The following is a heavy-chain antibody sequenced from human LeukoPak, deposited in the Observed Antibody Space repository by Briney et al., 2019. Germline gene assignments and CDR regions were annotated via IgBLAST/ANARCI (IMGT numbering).Heavy chain of an antibody. J-gene: IGHJ5*02. V-gene: IGHV4-59*01. CDR2: IYYSGIT. D-gene: IGHD4-17*01. CDR3: ARDYYGDYSGFDP. CDR1: GGCMSISF. Sequence: LSLDCTVAGGCMSISFGGWSRQHPGKGLECIGFIYYSGITNYNPSLKSRVTILLDTSKKQFSLKLSSVTAADTAVYYCARDYYGDYSGFDPWGQGTLVTVSS.